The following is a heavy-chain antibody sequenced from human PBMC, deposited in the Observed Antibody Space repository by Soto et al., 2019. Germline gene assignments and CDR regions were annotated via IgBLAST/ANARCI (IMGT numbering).Heavy chain of an antibody. D-gene: IGHD6-13*01. Sequence: PWGSLRLSCSASGFTFRRFTMNWFRQAPGKGLEWVSTISSNSAYIYYTDALRGRFTISRDNAKNSLHLQMNSLRAEDTAVYYCTRDASRDSSARGWFDPWGPGTLVTVSS. CDR3: TRDASRDSSARGWFDP. CDR2: ISSNSAYI. V-gene: IGHV3-21*01. J-gene: IGHJ5*02. CDR1: GFTFRRFT.